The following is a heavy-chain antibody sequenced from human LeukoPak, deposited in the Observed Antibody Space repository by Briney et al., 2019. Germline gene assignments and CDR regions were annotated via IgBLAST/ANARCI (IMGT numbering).Heavy chain of an antibody. Sequence: ASVKVSCKASGYTFTSYDINWVRQATGQGLEWMGWMNPNSGNTGYAQKFQGRVTITRNTSISTAYMELSSLRSEDTAVYYCARGRITATAISSDYWGQGTLVTVSS. CDR1: GYTFTSYD. J-gene: IGHJ4*02. D-gene: IGHD2-2*02. CDR2: MNPNSGNT. CDR3: ARGRITATAISSDY. V-gene: IGHV1-8*03.